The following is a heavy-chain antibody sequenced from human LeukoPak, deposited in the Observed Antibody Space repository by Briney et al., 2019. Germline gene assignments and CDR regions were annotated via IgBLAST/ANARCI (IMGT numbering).Heavy chain of an antibody. CDR3: ARVGMVRGVINWFDP. CDR1: GYSFTSYW. CDR2: IYPGDSDT. V-gene: IGHV5-51*01. Sequence: GESLKISCKGSGYSFTSYWLGWVRQMPGKGLEWMGIIYPGDSDTRYSASFQGQVTISADKSISTAYLQWSSLKASDTAMYYCARVGMVRGVINWFDPWGQGTLVTVSS. J-gene: IGHJ5*02. D-gene: IGHD3-10*01.